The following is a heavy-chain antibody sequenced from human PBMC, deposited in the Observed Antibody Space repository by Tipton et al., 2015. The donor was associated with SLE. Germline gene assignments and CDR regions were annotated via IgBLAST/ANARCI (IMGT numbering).Heavy chain of an antibody. D-gene: IGHD5-18*01. Sequence: TLSLTCTVSGASISGYYCSWIRQSPGKGPEWIGSIYHSGINAYSPSLKSRATISVDTSKNQFSLKLNSVTAADTAVYYCARGVRIQGALDIWGPGTVVTVSS. CDR2: IYHSGIN. J-gene: IGHJ3*02. CDR1: GASISGYY. CDR3: ARGVRIQGALDI. V-gene: IGHV4-38-2*02.